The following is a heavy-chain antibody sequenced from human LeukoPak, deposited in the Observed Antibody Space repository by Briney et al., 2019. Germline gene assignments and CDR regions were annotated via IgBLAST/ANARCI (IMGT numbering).Heavy chain of an antibody. J-gene: IGHJ4*02. D-gene: IGHD2-2*01. Sequence: GGSLRLSCAVSGFSVRTNFMSWVRQAPGKGLEWVSVIYTGGGTDHADSVKGRFTISRDNSKNTLSLQMNSLRADDTAVYYCAHGAMYQLDYWGQGTLVTVSS. CDR1: GFSVRTNF. V-gene: IGHV3-53*01. CDR2: IYTGGGT. CDR3: AHGAMYQLDY.